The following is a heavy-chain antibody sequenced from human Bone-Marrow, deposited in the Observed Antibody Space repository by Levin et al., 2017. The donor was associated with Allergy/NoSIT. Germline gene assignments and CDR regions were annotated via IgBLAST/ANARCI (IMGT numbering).Heavy chain of an antibody. CDR1: GFTFSSYG. Sequence: LSLTCAASGFTFSSYGMHWVRQAPGKGLEWVAVIWYDGSNKYYADSVKGRFTISRDNSKNTLYLQMNSLRAEDTAVYYCARNDYSDYYGMDVWGQGTTVTVSS. J-gene: IGHJ6*02. V-gene: IGHV3-33*01. CDR3: ARNDYSDYYGMDV. CDR2: IWYDGSNK. D-gene: IGHD4-11*01.